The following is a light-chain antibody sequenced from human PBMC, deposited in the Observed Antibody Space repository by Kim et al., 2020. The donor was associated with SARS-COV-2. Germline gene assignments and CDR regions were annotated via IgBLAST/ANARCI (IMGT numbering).Light chain of an antibody. CDR1: SSNIGSNY. CDR3: AAWDDSLSGGV. J-gene: IGLJ2*01. Sequence: QSVLTQPPSASGTPGQRVTISCSGSSSNIGSNYVYWYQQFPGTAPKLLIYRNNQRPSGVPDRFSGSKSGTSASLATSGLRSEDEADYYCAAWDDSLSGGVFGGGTQLTVL. V-gene: IGLV1-47*01. CDR2: RNN.